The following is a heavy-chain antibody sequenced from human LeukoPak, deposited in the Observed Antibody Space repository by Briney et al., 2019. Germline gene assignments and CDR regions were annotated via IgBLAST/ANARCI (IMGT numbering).Heavy chain of an antibody. D-gene: IGHD5-12*01. CDR3: ARTRYSGDGKNPIDY. V-gene: IGHV4-34*01. Sequence: SETMSLTCAVDAGSFSGYYWSCNRQPPRKGLEWIGEINHSGSTNYNPSLKSRVTISVDTSKNQFSLKLSSVTAADTAVYYCARTRYSGDGKNPIDYWGQGTLVTVSS. CDR2: INHSGST. J-gene: IGHJ4*02. CDR1: AGSFSGYY.